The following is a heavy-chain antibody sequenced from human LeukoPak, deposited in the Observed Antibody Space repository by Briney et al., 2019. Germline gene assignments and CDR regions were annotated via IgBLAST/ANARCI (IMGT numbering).Heavy chain of an antibody. CDR3: ASSPHESDY. CDR1: GYTFTGYY. CDR2: IIPIFGTA. J-gene: IGHJ4*02. Sequence: SVKVSCKASGYTFTGYYMHWVRQAPGQGLEWMGGIIPIFGTANYAQKFQGRVTITADESTSTAYMELSSLRSEDTAVYYCASSPHESDYWGQGTLVTVPS. V-gene: IGHV1-69*13.